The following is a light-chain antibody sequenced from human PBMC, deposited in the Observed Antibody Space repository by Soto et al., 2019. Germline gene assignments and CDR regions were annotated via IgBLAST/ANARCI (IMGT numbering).Light chain of an antibody. Sequence: ERVMTQSPATLSVSPGERATLSCRASQSVGSNLAWYQQKPGQAPRLLIFGASSRATGVPARFSGSGSGTEFTLTINSLESEDFAFYFWQQYDNLPLTFGPGTKVDIK. CDR3: QQYDNLPLT. CDR1: QSVGSN. J-gene: IGKJ3*01. CDR2: GAS. V-gene: IGKV3-15*01.